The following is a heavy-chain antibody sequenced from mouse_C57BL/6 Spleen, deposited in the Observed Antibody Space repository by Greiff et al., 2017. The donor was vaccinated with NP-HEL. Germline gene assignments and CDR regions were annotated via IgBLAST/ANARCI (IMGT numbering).Heavy chain of an antibody. CDR1: GYAFSSSW. V-gene: IGHV1-82*01. J-gene: IGHJ2*01. CDR2: IYPGDGDT. D-gene: IGHD1-1*01. CDR3: ARSEGAVTTVVGYFDY. Sequence: QVQLQQSGPELVKPGASVKISCKASGYAFSSSWMNWVKQRPGKGLEWIGRIYPGDGDTNYNGKFKGKATLTADKSSSTAYMQLSSLTSEDSAVYFCARSEGAVTTVVGYFDYWGQGTTLTVSS.